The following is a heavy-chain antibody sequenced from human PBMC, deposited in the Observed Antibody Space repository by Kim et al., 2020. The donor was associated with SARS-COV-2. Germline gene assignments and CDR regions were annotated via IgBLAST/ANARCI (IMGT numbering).Heavy chain of an antibody. D-gene: IGHD3-22*01. CDR3: TRDLGMYYYDSSGYYAFDI. Sequence: GGSLRLSCTASGFTFGDYAMSWFRQAPGKGLEWVGFIRSKAYGGTTEYAASVKGRFTISRDDSKSIAYLQMNSLKTEDTAVYYCTRDLGMYYYDSSGYYAFDIWGQGTMVTVSS. CDR1: GFTFGDYA. J-gene: IGHJ3*02. CDR2: IRSKAYGGTT. V-gene: IGHV3-49*03.